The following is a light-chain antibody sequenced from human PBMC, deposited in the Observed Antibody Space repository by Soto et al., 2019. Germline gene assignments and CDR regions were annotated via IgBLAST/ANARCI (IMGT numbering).Light chain of an antibody. V-gene: IGLV2-14*01. CDR1: SSDVGGYNY. J-gene: IGLJ2*01. Sequence: QSALTQPDSVSGSPGQSITISCTGTSSDVGGYNYVSWYQQHPGKAPKLMIYEVSNRPSGVSNRFSGSKSGNTASLTISGIQAEDEADYYCSSYTSSSTLVFGGGTKLTVL. CDR3: SSYTSSSTLV. CDR2: EVS.